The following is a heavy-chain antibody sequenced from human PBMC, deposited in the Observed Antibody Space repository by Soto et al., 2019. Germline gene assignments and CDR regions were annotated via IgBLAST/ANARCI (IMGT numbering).Heavy chain of an antibody. V-gene: IGHV3-33*01. CDR2: IWYDGSNK. Sequence: QVQLVESGGGVVQPGRSLRLSCAASGFTFSSYGMHWVRQAPGKGLEWVAVIWYDGSNKYYADSVKGRFTISRDNSKNTLYLQMNSLRAEDTAVYYCASSSRGGNFDDAFDIWGQGTMVTVSS. J-gene: IGHJ3*02. D-gene: IGHD2-21*02. CDR1: GFTFSSYG. CDR3: ASSSRGGNFDDAFDI.